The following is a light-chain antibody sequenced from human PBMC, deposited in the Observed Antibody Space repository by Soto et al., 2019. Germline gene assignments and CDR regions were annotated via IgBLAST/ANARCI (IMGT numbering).Light chain of an antibody. J-gene: IGKJ3*01. V-gene: IGKV3-15*01. CDR1: QSVSGN. CDR3: QQYNNWPPIN. CDR2: AAS. Sequence: EIVMTQSPATLSVSPGERATLSCRASQSVSGNLAWYQQKPGQAPRLLIYAASTRATGIPARFSGSGSGTEFTLTISSLQSEDFAVYYWQQYNNWPPINFGPGTKVYIK.